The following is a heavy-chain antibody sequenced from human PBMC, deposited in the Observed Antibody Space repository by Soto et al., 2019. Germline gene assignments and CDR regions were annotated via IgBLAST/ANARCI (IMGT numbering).Heavy chain of an antibody. CDR3: AIMIFGLGTDH. Sequence: EVQLVESGGALVQPGGSLRLSCAASGFTFTDYWMNWVCQAPGKGLEWVANIKQDGSEKYYVDSVKGRFTISRDNAKKSLYLQMNSLRAEDTAVYYCAIMIFGLGTDHWGQGTLVTVSS. D-gene: IGHD3-3*01. J-gene: IGHJ5*02. CDR1: GFTFTDYW. V-gene: IGHV3-7*01. CDR2: IKQDGSEK.